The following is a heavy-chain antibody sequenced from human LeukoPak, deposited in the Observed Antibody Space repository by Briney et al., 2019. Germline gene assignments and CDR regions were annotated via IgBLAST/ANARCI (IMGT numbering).Heavy chain of an antibody. J-gene: IGHJ5*02. D-gene: IGHD5-12*01. Sequence: GASVKVSCKASGYTFTSYGISWVRQAPGQGLEWMGWISAYNGNTNYAQKLQGRVTMTTDTSTSTAYMELRSLRSDDTAVYYCARVDQDSGYEGVDPWGQGTLVTVSS. CDR3: ARVDQDSGYEGVDP. CDR2: ISAYNGNT. V-gene: IGHV1-18*01. CDR1: GYTFTSYG.